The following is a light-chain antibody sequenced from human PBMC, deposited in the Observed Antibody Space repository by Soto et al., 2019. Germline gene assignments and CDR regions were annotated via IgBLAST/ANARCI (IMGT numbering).Light chain of an antibody. V-gene: IGKV1-39*01. CDR3: QQSDSTPYT. Sequence: DIQMTQYPSSLSASVGDIFTNTCQASQDISTYLNWYQQKPGKAPKLLIYAASSLLSGVPSRSSGSGYGTDSNLTIASLQTEDFSTYYCQQSDSTPYTFGQGTKVDIK. CDR1: QDISTY. CDR2: AAS. J-gene: IGKJ2*01.